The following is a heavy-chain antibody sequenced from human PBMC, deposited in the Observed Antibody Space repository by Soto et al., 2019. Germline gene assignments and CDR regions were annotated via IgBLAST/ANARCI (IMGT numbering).Heavy chain of an antibody. CDR2: INQGGSER. Sequence: SNYGMSWVRQTPGRGLEWVGQINQGGSERYYMGSVRGRVTISRDNPKNSLYLQMDSLRGEDTAVYYCATDVRGGVYDIWGLGTVVTVSS. CDR1: SNYG. CDR3: ATDVRGGVYDI. J-gene: IGHJ3*02. D-gene: IGHD3-16*01. V-gene: IGHV3-7*01.